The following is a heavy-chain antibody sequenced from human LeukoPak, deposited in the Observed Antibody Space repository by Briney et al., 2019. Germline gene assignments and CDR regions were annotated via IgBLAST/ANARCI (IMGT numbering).Heavy chain of an antibody. V-gene: IGHV3-15*01. Sequence: PGRSLRLSCAASGFTFSYAWMTWVRQAPGQGLECFGRIKPKADGGKTDYAAPVKGRFTISRDDSKNTLYLQMNSLKTDDTAVYFCTTGGYSTFDDWGQGTLVTVSS. D-gene: IGHD6-13*01. CDR1: GFTFSYAW. J-gene: IGHJ4*02. CDR3: TTGGYSTFDD. CDR2: IKPKADGGKT.